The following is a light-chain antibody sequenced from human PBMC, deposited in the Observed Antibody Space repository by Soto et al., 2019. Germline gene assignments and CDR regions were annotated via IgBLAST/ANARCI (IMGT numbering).Light chain of an antibody. V-gene: IGLV2-14*01. CDR3: SSYTAGGTI. CDR2: EGS. CDR1: SGDVGGYYY. J-gene: IGLJ1*01. Sequence: QSALTQPPSVSGSPGQSITISCTGTSGDVGGYYYVSWYQQLPGKAPKLMIYEGSNRPSGVSNRFSGSKSGNTASLTISGLQAEDEADYYCSSYTAGGTIFGTGTKVTVL.